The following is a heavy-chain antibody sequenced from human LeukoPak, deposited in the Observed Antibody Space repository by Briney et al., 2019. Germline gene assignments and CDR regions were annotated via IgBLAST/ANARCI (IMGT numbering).Heavy chain of an antibody. D-gene: IGHD6-6*01. J-gene: IGHJ5*01. CDR1: GFTFSSYG. V-gene: IGHV3-7*01. CDR2: IKPDGSEN. CDR3: ARDRSRFGF. Sequence: GGSLRLSCAASGFTFSSYGMSWVRQAPGKGLEWVANIKPDGSENYSVDSVKGRFTISRDNAKNSLYLQMNSLRAEDPALYYCARDRSRFGFWGQGPLVTVSS.